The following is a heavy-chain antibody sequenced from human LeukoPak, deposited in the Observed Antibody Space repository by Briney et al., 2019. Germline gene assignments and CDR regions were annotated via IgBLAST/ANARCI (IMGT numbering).Heavy chain of an antibody. J-gene: IGHJ6*03. D-gene: IGHD6-13*01. CDR2: IYTSGST. CDR3: ARRGYSSSWNYYYMDV. Sequence: SQTLSFTCTVSGGSISSDSYYWSWIRQPAGKGLEWIGRIYTSGSTNYNPSLKSRVTISVDTSKNQFSLKLSSVTAADTAVYYCARRGYSSSWNYYYMDVWGKGTTVTVSS. V-gene: IGHV4-61*02. CDR1: GGSISSDSYY.